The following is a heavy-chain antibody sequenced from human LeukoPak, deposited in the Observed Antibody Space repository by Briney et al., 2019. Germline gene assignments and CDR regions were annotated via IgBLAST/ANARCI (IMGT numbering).Heavy chain of an antibody. CDR2: IYTGGDT. D-gene: IGHD5-18*01. J-gene: IGHJ4*02. CDR3: ASHRYSYGIRFDY. V-gene: IGHV4-4*07. Sequence: SETLSLTCIVSGKSISSYYWNWLRQPAGKGLEWIGRIYTGGDTNYNPSLKSRVTISVDTSKNQFSLKLSSVTAADTAVYYCASHRYSYGIRFDYWGQGTLVTVSS. CDR1: GKSISSYY.